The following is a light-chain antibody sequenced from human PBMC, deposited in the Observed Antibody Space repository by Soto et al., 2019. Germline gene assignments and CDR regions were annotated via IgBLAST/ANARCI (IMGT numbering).Light chain of an antibody. J-gene: IGLJ1*01. CDR1: SSDIGSYNS. CDR2: DVS. CDR3: SSYTSSSTYV. Sequence: QSALTQPASVSGCPGQSVTISCTGTSSDIGSYNSVCWHQQHPGRAPKLMIYDVSSRASGIPDRFSASKSGNTASLTISGLQAGDEADYFCSSYTSSSTYVFGTGTKLTVL. V-gene: IGLV2-14*03.